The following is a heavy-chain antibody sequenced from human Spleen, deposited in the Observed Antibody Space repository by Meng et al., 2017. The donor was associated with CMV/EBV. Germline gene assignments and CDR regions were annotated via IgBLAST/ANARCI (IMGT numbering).Heavy chain of an antibody. CDR1: GFTFSSYW. CDR3: ARENVVVPALDY. D-gene: IGHD2-2*01. Sequence: GESLKISCAASGFTFSSYWMHWVRQAPGKGLVWVSRINSDGSSTSYADSVKGRFTISRDNAKNTLYLQMNSLRAEDTAVYYCARENVVVPALDYWGQGTLVTVSS. V-gene: IGHV3-74*01. CDR2: INSDGSST. J-gene: IGHJ4*02.